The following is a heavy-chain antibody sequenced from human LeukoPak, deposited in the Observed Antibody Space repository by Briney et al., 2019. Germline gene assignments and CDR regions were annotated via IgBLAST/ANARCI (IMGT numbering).Heavy chain of an antibody. V-gene: IGHV3-48*01. J-gene: IGHJ3*02. D-gene: IGHD3-16*01. CDR3: ATGVMMDAFDI. CDR1: GFTFSDYS. CDR2: ISSSSSTI. Sequence: GGSLRLSCAASGFTFSDYSMNWVRQAPGKGLEWVSYISSSSSTIYYADSVKGRFTISRDNSKNTLYLQMNSLRAEDTAVYYCATGVMMDAFDIWGQGTMVTVSS.